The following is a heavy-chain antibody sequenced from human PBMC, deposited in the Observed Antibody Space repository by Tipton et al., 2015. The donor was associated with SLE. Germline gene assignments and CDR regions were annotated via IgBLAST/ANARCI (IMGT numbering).Heavy chain of an antibody. V-gene: IGHV4-31*02. CDR1: GCSISSGGYY. CDR2: IYYSGST. J-gene: IGHJ4*02. Sequence: LRLSCTVSGCSISSGGYYWSWIRQHPGKGLVWIGYIYYSGSTYYNPSLKSRVTISVDTSKNQFSLKLSSVTAADTAVYYCARQEAVVDTAMVHFDYWGQGTLVTVSS. CDR3: ARQEAVVDTAMVHFDY. D-gene: IGHD5-18*01.